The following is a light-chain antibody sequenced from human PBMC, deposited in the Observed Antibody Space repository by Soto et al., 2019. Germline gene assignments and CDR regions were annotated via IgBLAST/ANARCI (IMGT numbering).Light chain of an antibody. J-gene: IGKJ4*01. CDR2: GAT. Sequence: ETVMTQSPATLSVSPGERATLSCRAGQSISNNLAWYQQNPGQAPRLLIYGATTRATGIPSRFSGSGSGTEFTLTISSLQSEDFAVYYCQQYNNFPLTFGGGTKVEIK. CDR3: QQYNNFPLT. CDR1: QSISNN. V-gene: IGKV3-15*01.